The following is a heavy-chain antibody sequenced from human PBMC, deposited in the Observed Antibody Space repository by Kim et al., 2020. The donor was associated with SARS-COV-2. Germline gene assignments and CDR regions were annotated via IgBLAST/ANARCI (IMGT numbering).Heavy chain of an antibody. CDR3: ARDRGAGTTFFTNYYYYMDV. CDR1: GFTFSSYA. V-gene: IGHV3-30-3*01. D-gene: IGHD1-7*01. J-gene: IGHJ6*03. CDR2: ISYDGSNK. Sequence: GGSLRLSCAASGFTFSSYAMHWVRQAPGKGLEWVAVISYDGSNKYYADSVKGRFTISRDNSKNTLYLQMNSLRAEDTAVYYCARDRGAGTTFFTNYYYYMDVWGKGTTVTVSS.